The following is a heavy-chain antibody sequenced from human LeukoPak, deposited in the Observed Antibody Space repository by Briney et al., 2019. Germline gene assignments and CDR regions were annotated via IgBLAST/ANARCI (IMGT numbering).Heavy chain of an antibody. CDR2: IYYSGTT. D-gene: IGHD3-10*01. V-gene: IGHV4-59*01. Sequence: SETLSLTCTVSGGSISGFFWTWVRQSPGKGLEYIGYIYYSGTTDYNPTLKSRVSMSVDTSKNQFFLNLTSVTAADTAIYYCARVGYGSGSWGWFDPWGQGTLVTVSS. CDR1: GGSISGFF. CDR3: ARVGYGSGSWGWFDP. J-gene: IGHJ5*02.